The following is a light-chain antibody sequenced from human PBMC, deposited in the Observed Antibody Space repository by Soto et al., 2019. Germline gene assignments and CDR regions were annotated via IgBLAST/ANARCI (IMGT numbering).Light chain of an antibody. Sequence: EIVFTQWPDTLSLSPGERATLSCRASQSVRSERLAWYQQKRGQAPTLLIFDASSTASGTPERFSGSGSGTDFTLTISRLEPEDLAVYYCQQRSTSITFGQGTRLEIK. J-gene: IGKJ5*01. CDR2: DAS. CDR3: QQRSTSIT. CDR1: QSVRSER. V-gene: IGKV3D-20*02.